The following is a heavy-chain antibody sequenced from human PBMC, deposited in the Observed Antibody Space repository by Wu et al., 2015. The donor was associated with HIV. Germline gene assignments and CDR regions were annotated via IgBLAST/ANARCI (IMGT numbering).Heavy chain of an antibody. CDR2: ITPVLGST. CDR1: RDTFKRFA. J-gene: IGHJ5*02. V-gene: IGHV1-69*11. CDR3: AREVGAMLANWFDP. D-gene: IGHD3-10*01. Sequence: QVQLVQSGAEIKKPGSSVKVSCKASRDTFKRFAITWVRQAPGQGPECMGKITPVLGSTVYTQKFRDRVTITADESTSTSYMELSSLTSEDTAVYYCAREVGAMLANWFDPWGQGTQVIVSS.